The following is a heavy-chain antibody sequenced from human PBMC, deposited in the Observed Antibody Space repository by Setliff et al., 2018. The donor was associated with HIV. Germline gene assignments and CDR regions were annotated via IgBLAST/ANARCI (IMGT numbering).Heavy chain of an antibody. CDR2: ISYNGIT. D-gene: IGHD1-26*01. CDR3: ARHRPWEVDVFDI. CDR1: GGSMRNYY. Sequence: SETLSLTCSVSGGSMRNYYWSWIRQPPRKGLEWVGYISYNGITTYNPSLKSRVTISVETSKNQFSLKLTSVTAADTAVYYCARHRPWEVDVFDIWGQGTMVTVSS. V-gene: IGHV4-59*08. J-gene: IGHJ3*02.